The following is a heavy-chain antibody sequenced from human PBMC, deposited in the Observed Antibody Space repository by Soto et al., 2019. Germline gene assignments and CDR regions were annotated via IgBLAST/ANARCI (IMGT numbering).Heavy chain of an antibody. CDR2: INHSGST. V-gene: IGHV4-34*01. J-gene: IGHJ4*02. Sequence: PSETLSLTCAVYGGSFSGYYWSWIRQPPGKGLEWIGEINHSGSTNYNPSLKSRVTISVDTSKNQFSLKLSSVTAADTAVYYCAREFLYHDYVWGSYRLAKIDYWGQGTLVTVSS. CDR1: GGSFSGYY. CDR3: AREFLYHDYVWGSYRLAKIDY. D-gene: IGHD3-16*02.